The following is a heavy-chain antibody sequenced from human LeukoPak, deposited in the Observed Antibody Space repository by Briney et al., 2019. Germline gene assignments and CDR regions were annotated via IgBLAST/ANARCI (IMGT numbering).Heavy chain of an antibody. Sequence: GESLKISSKGSGSRFTTYWIAWVRQMPGKGLEWMGIIYPGDSDTRYSPSFQGQVTISADKSISTAFLQWSSLKASDTAMYYCARQQVAYYYYYGMDVWGKGTTVTVSS. J-gene: IGHJ6*04. CDR2: IYPGDSDT. CDR1: GSRFTTYW. V-gene: IGHV5-51*01. D-gene: IGHD2-15*01. CDR3: ARQQVAYYYYYGMDV.